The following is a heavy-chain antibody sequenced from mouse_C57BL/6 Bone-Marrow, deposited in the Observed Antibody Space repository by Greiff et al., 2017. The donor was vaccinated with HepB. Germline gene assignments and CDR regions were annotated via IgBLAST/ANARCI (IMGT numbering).Heavy chain of an antibody. CDR3: ARDGLRRAWFAY. J-gene: IGHJ3*01. V-gene: IGHV1-72*01. Sequence: QVQLKQPGAELVKPGASVKLSCKASGYTFTSYWMHWVKQRPGRGLEWIGRIDPTSGGTKYNEKFKSKATLTVDKPSSTAYMQLSSLTSEDSAVYYCARDGLRRAWFAYWGQGTLVTVSA. CDR1: GYTFTSYW. CDR2: IDPTSGGT. D-gene: IGHD2-12*01.